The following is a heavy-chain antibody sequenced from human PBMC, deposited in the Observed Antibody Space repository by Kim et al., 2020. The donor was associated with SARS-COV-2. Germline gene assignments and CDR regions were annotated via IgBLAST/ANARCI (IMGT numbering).Heavy chain of an antibody. V-gene: IGHV4-34*01. CDR2: INHSGST. CDR3: ARAHYYDSTGP. Sequence: SETLSLTCAVYGGSFSGYYWSWIRQPPGKGLEWIGEINHSGSTNYNPSLKSRVTISVDTSKNQFSLKLSSVTAADTAVYYCARAHYYDSTGPWGQGTLVTVSS. CDR1: GGSFSGYY. D-gene: IGHD3-22*01. J-gene: IGHJ5*02.